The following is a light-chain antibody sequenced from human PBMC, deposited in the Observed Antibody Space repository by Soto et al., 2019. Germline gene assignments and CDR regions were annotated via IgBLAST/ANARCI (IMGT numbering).Light chain of an antibody. CDR2: DVN. Sequence: QSALTQPASVSGSPGQSITISCTGTSSDVRGSNYVSWYQQHPGKAPKLMIYDVNNRPSGISNRFSGSKSGNTASLTISGLQAEDEADYYCSSYRSGSTLVFGGGPKLTVL. CDR1: SSDVRGSNY. CDR3: SSYRSGSTLV. V-gene: IGLV2-14*01. J-gene: IGLJ2*01.